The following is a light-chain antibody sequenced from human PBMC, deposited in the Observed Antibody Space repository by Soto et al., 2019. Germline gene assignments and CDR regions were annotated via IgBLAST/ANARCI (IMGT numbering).Light chain of an antibody. Sequence: EIVLTQSPGTLSLSPGERATLSCRASQSVGNNLAWYQQKPGQAPRLLIYGASTRATGIPARFSGSGSGTEFILTISGLEPEDFAVYYCQQYGNSPALTFGGGTKVDIK. CDR3: QQYGNSPALT. J-gene: IGKJ4*01. CDR2: GAS. V-gene: IGKV3-20*01. CDR1: QSVGNN.